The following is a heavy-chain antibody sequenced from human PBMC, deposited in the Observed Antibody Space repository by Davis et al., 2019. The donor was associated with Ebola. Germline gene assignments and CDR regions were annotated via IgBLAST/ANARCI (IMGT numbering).Heavy chain of an antibody. CDR1: GDSVSGKNGA. CDR3: ARGWLRGGMDV. CDR2: TYYNSKWYN. D-gene: IGHD5-18*01. V-gene: IGHV6-1*01. J-gene: IGHJ6*02. Sequence: HSQTLSLTCAISGDSVSGKNGAWNWIRQTPARGLEWLGRTYYNSKWYNDYAVSVRSRININPDTSKNQLSLQLNSVTPEDTALYYCARGWLRGGMDVWGEGTTVTV.